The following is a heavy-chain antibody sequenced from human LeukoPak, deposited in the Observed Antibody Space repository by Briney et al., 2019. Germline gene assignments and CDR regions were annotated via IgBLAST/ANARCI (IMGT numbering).Heavy chain of an antibody. J-gene: IGHJ4*02. V-gene: IGHV4-59*08. CDR1: GGSINTYY. D-gene: IGHD5-18*01. CDR2: IYYTGST. CDR3: ARRSRYTYGGLDY. Sequence: SETLSLTCTVSGGSINTYYWSWIRQPPGKGLEWIGYIYYTGSTNCNSSLKSRVTVSVDTSSDQFSLKLSSVSAADTAVYYCARRSRYTYGGLDYWGQGTLVTVSS.